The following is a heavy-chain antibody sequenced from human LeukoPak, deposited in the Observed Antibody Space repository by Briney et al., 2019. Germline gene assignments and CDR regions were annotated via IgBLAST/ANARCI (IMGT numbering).Heavy chain of an antibody. CDR1: GFTFSTYV. D-gene: IGHD3-10*01. CDR2: ISGSGSST. CDR3: AKEETVSAFDY. Sequence: GGSLRLSCAASGFTFSTYVMNWVRQAPGKGLEWVSAISGSGSSTYYADSVKGRFTISRDNSKNTLYLQMNSLRAEDTAVYYCAKEETVSAFDYWGPGALVTVSS. J-gene: IGHJ4*02. V-gene: IGHV3-23*01.